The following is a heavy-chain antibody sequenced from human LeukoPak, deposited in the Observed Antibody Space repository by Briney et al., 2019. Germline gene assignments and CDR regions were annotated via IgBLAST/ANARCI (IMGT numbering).Heavy chain of an antibody. V-gene: IGHV3-30*18. CDR2: ISYDGSNK. J-gene: IGHJ3*02. D-gene: IGHD6-19*01. CDR1: GFTFSSYG. Sequence: GGSLRLSCAASGFTFSSYGMHWIRQAPGKGLEWVAVISYDGSNKYYADSVKGRFTISRDNSKNTLYLQMNSLRAEDTAVYYCAKARYSSGWHANDAFDIWGQGTMVTVSS. CDR3: AKARYSSGWHANDAFDI.